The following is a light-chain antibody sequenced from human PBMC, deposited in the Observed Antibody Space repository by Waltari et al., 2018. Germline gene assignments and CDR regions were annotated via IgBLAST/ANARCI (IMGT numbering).Light chain of an antibody. CDR1: PDITTS. J-gene: IGKJ2*01. Sequence: CQCTPDITTSLSWFQPEPGEAPRLLIYDASTLQPGVPSRFSGTGSATGFSLTITSLQLDDSATYYCQQFHSLPYTFARGTKLHIK. CDR2: DAS. CDR3: QQFHSLPYT. V-gene: IGKV1-33*01.